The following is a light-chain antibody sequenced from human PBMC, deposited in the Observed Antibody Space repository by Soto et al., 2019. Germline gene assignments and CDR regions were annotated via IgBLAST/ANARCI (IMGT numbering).Light chain of an antibody. CDR3: SSYTSSSIL. J-gene: IGLJ2*01. Sequence: QSALTQPASVSGSPGQSITISCTGTSSDVGGYNYVSWYQQHPGKAPKLMIYDVSNRPSGVSNRFSGSKSGNTASLTISGLQVEDEADYYCSSYTSSSILFGGGTKLTVL. V-gene: IGLV2-14*01. CDR1: SSDVGGYNY. CDR2: DVS.